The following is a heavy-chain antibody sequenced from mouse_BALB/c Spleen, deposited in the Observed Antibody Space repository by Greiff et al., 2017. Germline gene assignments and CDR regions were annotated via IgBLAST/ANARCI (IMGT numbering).Heavy chain of an antibody. D-gene: IGHD4-1*01. V-gene: IGHV1-80*01. CDR3: ARTGTFAY. CDR1: GYAFSSYW. CDR2: IYPGDGDT. Sequence: QVQLQQSGAELVRPGSSVKISCKASGYAFSSYWMNWVKQRPGQGLEWIGQIYPGDGDTNYNGKFKGKATLTADKSSSTAYMQLSSLTSEDSAVYFCARTGTFAYWGQGTLVTVSA. J-gene: IGHJ3*01.